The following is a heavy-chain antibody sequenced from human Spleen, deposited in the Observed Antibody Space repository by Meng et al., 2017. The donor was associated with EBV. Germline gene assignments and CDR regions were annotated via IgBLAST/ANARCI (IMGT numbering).Heavy chain of an antibody. V-gene: IGHV1-2*06. CDR1: GYTFTGSY. CDR2: INPNSGDT. J-gene: IGHJ4*02. D-gene: IGHD3-22*01. Sequence: VQVVQAGAGVKKPGASIKVSCKASGYTFTGSYMHWVRQAPGQGLEWMGRINPNSGDTLYAQKFQGRVTLTRDPSISTVYMELSSLRSDDTALFYCARDPYYSESGASYAFDCWGQGTLVTVSS. CDR3: ARDPYYSESGASYAFDC.